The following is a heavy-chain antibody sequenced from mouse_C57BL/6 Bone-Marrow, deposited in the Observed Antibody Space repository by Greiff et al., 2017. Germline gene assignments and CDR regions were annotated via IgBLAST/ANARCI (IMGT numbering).Heavy chain of an antibody. V-gene: IGHV1-42*01. J-gene: IGHJ2*01. Sequence: EVKLQESGPELVKPGASVKISCKASGYSFTGYYMNWVKQSPEKSLEWIGEINPSTGGTTYNQKFKAKATLTVDKSSSTAYMQLKSLTSEDSAVYYCARDYGRSYWGKGTTLTVSS. CDR1: GYSFTGYY. D-gene: IGHD1-1*01. CDR3: ARDYGRSY. CDR2: INPSTGGT.